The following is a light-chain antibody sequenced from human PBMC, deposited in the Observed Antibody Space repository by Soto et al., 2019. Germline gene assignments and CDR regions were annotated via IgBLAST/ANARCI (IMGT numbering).Light chain of an antibody. J-gene: IGKJ4*01. CDR3: QQYNNWPLT. Sequence: EIVMTQSPATLSVSPGERATLSCRASQSVSGNLAWYHQRPGQAPRLLLYGASTRAIGIPARFSGSGSGTEFTLTISSLQSEDFAVYYCQQYNNWPLTFGGGTKVEIK. CDR1: QSVSGN. V-gene: IGKV3-15*01. CDR2: GAS.